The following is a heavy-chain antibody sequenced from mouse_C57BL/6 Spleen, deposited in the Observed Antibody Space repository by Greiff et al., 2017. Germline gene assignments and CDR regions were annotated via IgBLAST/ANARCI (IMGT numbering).Heavy chain of an antibody. CDR3: ARRRESLDY. Sequence: QVQLQQPGAELVKPGASVKLSCKASGYTFTSYWMQWVKQRPGQGLEWIGEIDPSDSYTNYNQKFKGKATLTVDTSSSTPYMQVSSLTSEDSAVYYCARRRESLDYWGQGTTLTVSS. J-gene: IGHJ2*01. CDR2: IDPSDSYT. V-gene: IGHV1-50*01. CDR1: GYTFTSYW.